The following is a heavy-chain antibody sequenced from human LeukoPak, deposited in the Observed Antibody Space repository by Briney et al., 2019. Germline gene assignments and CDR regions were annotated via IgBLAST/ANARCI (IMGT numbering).Heavy chain of an antibody. CDR2: IVPNSGDT. CDR1: GYTFTDYY. J-gene: IGHJ4*02. D-gene: IGHD3-10*01. Sequence: GASVKVSCKALGYTFTDYYIHWVRQAPGQGLEWMGWIVPNSGDTVYAPNFQGRVTMTRDTSIATAYMELSSLRSEDTAVYYCATGRLWFGETNQENFDYWGQGTLVTVSS. V-gene: IGHV1-2*02. CDR3: ATGRLWFGETNQENFDY.